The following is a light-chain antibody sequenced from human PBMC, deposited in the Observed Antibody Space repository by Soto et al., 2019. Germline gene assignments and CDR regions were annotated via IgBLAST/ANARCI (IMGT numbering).Light chain of an antibody. V-gene: IGKV1-27*01. CDR1: QGIGVY. CDR3: QKYNSAPLT. Sequence: DIQLTQAPSSPSTSLGDRVTITCRASQGIGVYLAWFQQKPGKVPKLLIYAASALQSGVPSRFSGSGSGADFTLTISSLQPEDFATYSCQKYNSAPLTFGAGTKVDNK. J-gene: IGKJ4*01. CDR2: AAS.